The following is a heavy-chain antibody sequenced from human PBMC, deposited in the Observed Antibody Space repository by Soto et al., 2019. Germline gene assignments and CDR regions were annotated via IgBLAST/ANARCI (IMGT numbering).Heavy chain of an antibody. D-gene: IGHD6-19*01. Sequence: SEPLSLTCTVSGGSISSSSYYWGWIRQPPGKGLEWIGSIYYSGSTYYNPSLKSRVTISVDTSKNQFSLKLSSVTAADTAVYYCARHVGIAVAGTLFEYYYGMDVWGQGTTVTVSS. J-gene: IGHJ6*02. CDR1: GGSISSSSYY. CDR3: ARHVGIAVAGTLFEYYYGMDV. V-gene: IGHV4-39*01. CDR2: IYYSGST.